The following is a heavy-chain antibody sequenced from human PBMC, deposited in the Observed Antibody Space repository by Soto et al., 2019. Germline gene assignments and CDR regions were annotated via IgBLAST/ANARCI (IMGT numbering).Heavy chain of an antibody. Sequence: PSETLSLTCTVSGCSLSSYYWTWIRQPPGTGLEWIGYVYYSGNTNYNPSLKSRVTISVDTSKNQFSLKLGSVTAADTAVYYCARQPGYYDILTGYSTYYFDYWGQGTPVTVS. J-gene: IGHJ4*02. V-gene: IGHV4-59*08. CDR1: GCSLSSYY. CDR2: VYYSGNT. CDR3: ARQPGYYDILTGYSTYYFDY. D-gene: IGHD3-9*01.